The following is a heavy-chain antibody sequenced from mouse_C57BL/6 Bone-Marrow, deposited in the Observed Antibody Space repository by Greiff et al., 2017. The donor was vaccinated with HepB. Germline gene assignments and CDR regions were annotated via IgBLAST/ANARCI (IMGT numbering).Heavy chain of an antibody. D-gene: IGHD4-1*01. CDR1: GYTFTSYW. J-gene: IGHJ4*01. Sequence: QVHVKQSGAELVKPGASVKMSCKASGYTFTSYWITWVKQRPGQGLEWIGDIYPGSGSTNYNEKFKSKATLTVDTSSSTAYMQLSSLTSEDSAVYYCARNWVYYAMDYWGQGTSVTVSS. CDR3: ARNWVYYAMDY. V-gene: IGHV1-55*01. CDR2: IYPGSGST.